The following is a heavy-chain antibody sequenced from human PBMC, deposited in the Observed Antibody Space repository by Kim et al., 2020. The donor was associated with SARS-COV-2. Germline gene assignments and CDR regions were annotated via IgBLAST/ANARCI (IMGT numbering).Heavy chain of an antibody. CDR1: GGSFSGYY. J-gene: IGHJ4*02. Sequence: SETLSLTCAVYGGSFSGYYWSWIRQPPGKGLEWIGEINHRGSTDYNPSLKSRVTISVDTSKNQFSLKLSSVTAADTAVYYCARVSGRTTVTLSGFDYWGQGTLVPVSS. CDR3: ARVSGRTTVTLSGFDY. D-gene: IGHD4-17*01. V-gene: IGHV4-34*01. CDR2: INHRGST.